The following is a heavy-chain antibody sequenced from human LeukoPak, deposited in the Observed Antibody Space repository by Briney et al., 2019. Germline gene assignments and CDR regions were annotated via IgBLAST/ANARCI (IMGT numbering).Heavy chain of an antibody. CDR2: ISGSSGST. CDR3: AKAPVTTCRGAYCYPFDY. D-gene: IGHD2-21*01. V-gene: IGHV3-23*01. J-gene: IGHJ4*02. CDR1: GFTFSSYW. Sequence: QTGGSLRLSCAASGFTFSSYWMSWVRQAPGKGLEWVSAISGSSGSTYHADSVKGRFTISRDSSKNTLFLQMNRLRPEDAAVYYCAKAPVTTCRGAYCYPFDYWGQGTLVTVSS.